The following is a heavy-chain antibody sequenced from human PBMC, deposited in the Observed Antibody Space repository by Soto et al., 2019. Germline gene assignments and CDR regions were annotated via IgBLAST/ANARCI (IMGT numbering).Heavy chain of an antibody. CDR2: IYSGGST. D-gene: IGHD6-13*01. Sequence: EVQLVESGGGLVQPGGPLRLSCAASGFTVSSNYMSWVRQAPGKGLEWVSVIYSGGSTYYADSVKGRFTISRDNSKNTLYLQMNSLRAEDTAVYYCARSRIAAAGLGYWGQGTLVTVSS. CDR3: ARSRIAAAGLGY. CDR1: GFTVSSNY. V-gene: IGHV3-66*01. J-gene: IGHJ4*02.